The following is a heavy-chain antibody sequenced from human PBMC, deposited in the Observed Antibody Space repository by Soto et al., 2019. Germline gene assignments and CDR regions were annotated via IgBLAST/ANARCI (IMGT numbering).Heavy chain of an antibody. J-gene: IGHJ4*02. Sequence: PGGSLRLSCVAAGFTFDEYAMHWVRQVPGKGLEWVSGISWNSDTIGYADSVKGRFTISRDNAKNSLYLQMNSLRVEDTAFYYCENPLPRGSFYSPIDYGGQEPQVPVSS. CDR1: GFTFDEYA. V-gene: IGHV3-9*01. D-gene: IGHD3-10*01. CDR2: ISWNSDTI. CDR3: ENPLPRGSFYSPIDY.